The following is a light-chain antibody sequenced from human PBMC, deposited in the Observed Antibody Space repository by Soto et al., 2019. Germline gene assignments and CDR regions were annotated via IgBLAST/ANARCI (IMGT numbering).Light chain of an antibody. CDR3: PQYGTSPLT. J-gene: IGKJ4*01. CDR1: QSIRGDF. CDR2: AAS. V-gene: IGKV3-20*01. Sequence: ESVLTQSPGTLSLSPGERATLSCRASQSIRGDFLAWYQQKPGQYLRLLVSAASNTATGIPDRFSASGSGTNFPPTSRRLGYEDFGVYYCPQYGTSPLTFGGGTKVDIK.